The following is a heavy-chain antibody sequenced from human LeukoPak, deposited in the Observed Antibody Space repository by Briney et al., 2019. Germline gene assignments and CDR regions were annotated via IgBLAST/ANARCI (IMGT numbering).Heavy chain of an antibody. Sequence: GASVKVSCKASGYTFTSYDISWVRRAPGQGLGGMGWISAYNGNANYAQKRQGRVTMTTDPSTSTAYMELRSLRSDDTAAYYCARDLSIAARGWFDPWGQGTLVTVSS. D-gene: IGHD6-6*01. J-gene: IGHJ5*02. V-gene: IGHV1-18*01. CDR3: ARDLSIAARGWFDP. CDR2: ISAYNGNA. CDR1: GYTFTSYD.